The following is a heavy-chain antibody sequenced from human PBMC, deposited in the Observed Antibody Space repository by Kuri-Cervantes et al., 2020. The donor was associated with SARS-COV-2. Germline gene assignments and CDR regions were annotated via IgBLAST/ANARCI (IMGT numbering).Heavy chain of an antibody. CDR1: GYTFTGYY. Sequence: ASVKVSCKASGYTFTGYYMHWVRQAPGQGLEWMGWINPNSGGTNYAQKFQGWVTMTRDTSISTVYMELSRLRSDDTAVYYCARSTPFRRLAVISQGGAFDIRGQGTMVTVSS. V-gene: IGHV1-2*04. D-gene: IGHD3-22*01. CDR3: ARSTPFRRLAVISQGGAFDI. CDR2: INPNSGGT. J-gene: IGHJ3*02.